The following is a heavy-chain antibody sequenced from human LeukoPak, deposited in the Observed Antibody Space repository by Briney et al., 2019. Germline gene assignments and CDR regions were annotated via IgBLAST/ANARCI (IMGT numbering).Heavy chain of an antibody. J-gene: IGHJ6*04. D-gene: IGHD1-26*01. Sequence: GGSLRLSCAASGFTFSSYSMNWVRQAPGKGLEWVSSISSSSSYIYYADSVKGRFTISRDNAKNSLYLRMNSLRAEDTAVYYCARGLGIRILLDVWGKGTTVTVSS. V-gene: IGHV3-21*01. CDR2: ISSSSSYI. CDR3: ARGLGIRILLDV. CDR1: GFTFSSYS.